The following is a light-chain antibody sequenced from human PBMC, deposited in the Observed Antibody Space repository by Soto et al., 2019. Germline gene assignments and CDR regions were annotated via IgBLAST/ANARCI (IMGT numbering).Light chain of an antibody. CDR2: AAS. CDR1: QGTSNY. CDR3: QKYNSAPTWM. V-gene: IGKV1-27*01. Sequence: DIQMTQSPSSLSASVGDRVTITCRASQGTSNYLAWYQQKPGKVPKLLIYAASTLQSGVPSRFRGSGSGTYFTLTINSLQPEDVATYYCQKYNSAPTWMFGQGTKVEIK. J-gene: IGKJ1*01.